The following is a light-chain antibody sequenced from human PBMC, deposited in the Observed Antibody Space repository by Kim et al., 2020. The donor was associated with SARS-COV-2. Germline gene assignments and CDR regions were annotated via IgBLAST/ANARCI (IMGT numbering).Light chain of an antibody. CDR3: LQYGTSPWT. CDR1: QNISYDY. CDR2: GAS. J-gene: IGKJ1*01. Sequence: EIVLTQSPGTLSLSPGERATLSCRASQNISYDYLAWYQQTPGQAPRLLIYGASNRATGIPDTFSGAGSGTDFTLTISRLEPENSAVFYCLQYGTSPWTFGQGTKVDIK. V-gene: IGKV3-20*01.